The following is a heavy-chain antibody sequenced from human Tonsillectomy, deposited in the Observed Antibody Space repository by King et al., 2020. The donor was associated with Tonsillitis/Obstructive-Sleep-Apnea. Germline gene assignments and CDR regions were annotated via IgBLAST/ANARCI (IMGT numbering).Heavy chain of an antibody. CDR2: ISGFNGNT. V-gene: IGHV1-18*01. CDR3: ARDSGEQWHPLDP. Sequence: QLVQSGAEMKKPGASVKVSCKASGYIFNSFGISWVRQAPGQGLEWLGWISGFNGNTKYAQKLQGRVIMTTDTSTSTAHMELRSLRSDDTGVYYCARDSGEQWHPLDPWGKGTLVTVSS. CDR1: GYIFNSFG. D-gene: IGHD6-19*01. J-gene: IGHJ5*02.